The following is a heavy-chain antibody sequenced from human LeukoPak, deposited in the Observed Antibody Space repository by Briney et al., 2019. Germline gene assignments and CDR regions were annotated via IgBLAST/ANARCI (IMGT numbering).Heavy chain of an antibody. Sequence: SETLSLTCAVYGGSFSGYYWSWIRQPPGKGLEWIGEINHSGSTNYNPSLKSRVTISVDTSKNQFSLKLSSVTAADTAVYYCAGYANTAMGIDYWGQGTLVTVSS. D-gene: IGHD5-18*01. V-gene: IGHV4-34*01. J-gene: IGHJ4*02. CDR3: AGYANTAMGIDY. CDR1: GGSFSGYY. CDR2: INHSGST.